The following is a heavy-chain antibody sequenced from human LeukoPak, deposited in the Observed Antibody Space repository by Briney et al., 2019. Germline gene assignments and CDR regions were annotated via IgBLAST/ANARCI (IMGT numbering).Heavy chain of an antibody. CDR2: IHYRGST. Sequence: PSETLSLTCTVSGGSISSSSYYWGWIRQPPGKGLEWIGSIHYRGSTSYNPSLKSRVTISVDTSKNQFSLKLSSVTAADTAVYYCAGYRHNWNNDYWGQGTLVTVSS. CDR3: AGYRHNWNNDY. J-gene: IGHJ4*02. CDR1: GGSISSSSYY. D-gene: IGHD1-1*01. V-gene: IGHV4-39*01.